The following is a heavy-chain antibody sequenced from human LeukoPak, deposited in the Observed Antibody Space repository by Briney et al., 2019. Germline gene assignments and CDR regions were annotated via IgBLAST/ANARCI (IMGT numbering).Heavy chain of an antibody. J-gene: IGHJ5*02. CDR3: ARHWDP. V-gene: IGHV4-59*08. CDR2: FYNSGSP. Sequence: SETLSLTCTVSGGSISLYYWSWIRQSPGKGLEWIGYFYNSGSPTYNPSPKSRVTISIDTSKNQFSLRLTSVTAADTAIYYCARHWDPWGQGTLVTVSS. CDR1: GGSISLYY. D-gene: IGHD1-26*01.